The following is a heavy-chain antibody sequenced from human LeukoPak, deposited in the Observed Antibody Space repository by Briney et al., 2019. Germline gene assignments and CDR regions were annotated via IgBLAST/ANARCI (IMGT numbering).Heavy chain of an antibody. CDR3: ARDPQEGNSGTPLMDV. D-gene: IGHD3-10*01. CDR2: ISAYNGNT. Sequence: ASVKVSCKASGYTFTSYGISWVRQAPGQGLEWMGWISAYNGNTNYAQKFQGRVTITADESTSTAYMELSSLRSEDTAVYYCARDPQEGNSGTPLMDVWGKGTTVTVSS. J-gene: IGHJ6*03. V-gene: IGHV1-18*01. CDR1: GYTFTSYG.